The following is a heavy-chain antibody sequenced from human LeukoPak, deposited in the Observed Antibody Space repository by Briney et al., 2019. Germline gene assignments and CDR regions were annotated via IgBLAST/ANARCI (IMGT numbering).Heavy chain of an antibody. CDR3: ARAGSGNRWANYGMDA. J-gene: IGHJ6*02. CDR1: GFTFDDYA. D-gene: IGHD1-1*01. CDR2: IGTVADT. Sequence: PGGSLRLSCAASGFTFDDYAMHWVRQVTGKGLEWVSAIGTVADTYYPDSVKGRFTISRENAKNSLYLQMNSLRVGDTAVYYCARAGSGNRWANYGMDAWGQGTTVIVSS. V-gene: IGHV3-13*01.